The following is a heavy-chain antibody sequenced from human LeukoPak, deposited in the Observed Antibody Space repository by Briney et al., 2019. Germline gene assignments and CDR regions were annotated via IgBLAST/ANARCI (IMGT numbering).Heavy chain of an antibody. D-gene: IGHD3-10*01. CDR2: ISPSGGT. CDR1: GYTFTGYY. CDR3: ARDHYYTSGSPSFDY. Sequence: GASVKVSCKASGYTFTGYYMHWVRQAPGQGLEWMRWISPSGGTDYAQKFQGRVTMTRDTSITTAYMELDSLRSDDTAVYYCARDHYYTSGSPSFDYWGQGTLVTVSS. J-gene: IGHJ4*02. V-gene: IGHV1-2*02.